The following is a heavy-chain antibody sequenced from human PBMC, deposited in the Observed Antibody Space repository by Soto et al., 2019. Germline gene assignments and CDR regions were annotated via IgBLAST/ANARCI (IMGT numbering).Heavy chain of an antibody. J-gene: IGHJ6*02. V-gene: IGHV1-69*02. CDR2: IIPILGIA. CDR1: GGTFSSYT. CDR3: ARVDIVATLGMDV. D-gene: IGHD5-12*01. Sequence: SVKVSCKASGGTFSSYTISWVRQAPGQGLEWMGRIIPILGIANYAQKFQGRVTITADKSTSTAYMELSSLRSEDTAVYYCARVDIVATLGMDVWGQGTTVTVSS.